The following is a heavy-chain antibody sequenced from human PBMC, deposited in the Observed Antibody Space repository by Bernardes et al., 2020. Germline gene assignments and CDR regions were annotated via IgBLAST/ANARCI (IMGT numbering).Heavy chain of an antibody. D-gene: IGHD3-10*01. J-gene: IGHJ6*04. V-gene: IGHV1-2*06. Sequence: SVKVSCKASGYTFTGYYMNWVRQAPGQGLEWMGRINPNSGGTNYAQKFQGRVTMTRDTSISTAYMELSRLRSDDTAVYFCARDKLGTMVYGVPGGMDVWGKGTTVTVSS. CDR3: ARDKLGTMVYGVPGGMDV. CDR2: INPNSGGT. CDR1: GYTFTGYY.